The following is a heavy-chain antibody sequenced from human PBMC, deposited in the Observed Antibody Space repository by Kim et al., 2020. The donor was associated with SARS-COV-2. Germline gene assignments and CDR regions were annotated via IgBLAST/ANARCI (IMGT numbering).Heavy chain of an antibody. CDR1: GGSISSYY. J-gene: IGHJ2*01. D-gene: IGHD3-10*01. CDR2: IYYSGST. V-gene: IGHV4-59*01. CDR3: ARDGSGSYSNWYFDL. Sequence: SETLSLTCTVSGGSISSYYWSWIRQPPGKGLEWIGYIYYSGSTNYNPSLKSRVTISVDTSKNQFSLKLSSVTAADTAVYYCARDGSGSYSNWYFDLWGRGALVTVSS.